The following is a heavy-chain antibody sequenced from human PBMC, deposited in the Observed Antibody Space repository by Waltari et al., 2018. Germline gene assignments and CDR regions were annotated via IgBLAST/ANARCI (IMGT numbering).Heavy chain of an antibody. CDR2: IYYSGST. Sequence: QVQLQESGPGLVKPSQTLSLTCTVPGDSLSSGGYYWRWIRQHPGKGLEWIGYIYYSGSTYYNPSLKSRVTIAVDTSKNQFSLKLSSVTAADTAVYYCALTAAANWFDPWGQGTLVTVSS. V-gene: IGHV4-31*03. CDR3: ALTAAANWFDP. CDR1: GDSLSSGGYY. J-gene: IGHJ5*02. D-gene: IGHD6-13*01.